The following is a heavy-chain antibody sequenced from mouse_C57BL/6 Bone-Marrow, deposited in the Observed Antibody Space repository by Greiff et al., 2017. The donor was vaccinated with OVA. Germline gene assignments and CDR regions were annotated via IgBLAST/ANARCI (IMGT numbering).Heavy chain of an antibody. D-gene: IGHD1-1*01. Sequence: EVKLVESEGGLVQPGSSMKLSCTASGFTFSDYYMAWVRQVPEKGLEWVANINYDGSSTYYLDSLKSRFIISRDNAKNILYLQMSSLKSEDTATYYCARADYYYGSSYWYFDVWGTGTTVTVSS. CDR1: GFTFSDYY. V-gene: IGHV5-16*01. CDR3: ARADYYYGSSYWYFDV. CDR2: INYDGSST. J-gene: IGHJ1*03.